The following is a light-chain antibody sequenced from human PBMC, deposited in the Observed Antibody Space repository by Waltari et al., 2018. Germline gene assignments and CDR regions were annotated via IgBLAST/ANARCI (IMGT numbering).Light chain of an antibody. CDR3: VAYTSTRTPYV. CDR2: DVS. V-gene: IGLV2-14*03. CDR1: HSDLGSLAY. J-gene: IGLJ1*01. Sequence: SALTQPDSVSASPGQSITISCRGSHSDLGSLAYVPWLQQYPGKSPKLMIYDVSNRPSGVSDRFSGARSGKTASLTISGLQAEDEAEYYCVAYTSTRTPYVFGSGTRVTVL.